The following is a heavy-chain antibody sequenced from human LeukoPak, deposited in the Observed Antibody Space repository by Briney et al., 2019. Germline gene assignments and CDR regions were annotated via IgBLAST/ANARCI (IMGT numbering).Heavy chain of an antibody. CDR1: GFTFSSYA. CDR3: AKGRGTITMVRGVIISYFDY. D-gene: IGHD3-10*01. Sequence: PGGSLRLSCAASGFTFSSYAMHWVRQAPGKGLEWVAVISYDGSNKYYADSVKGRFTISRDNSKNTLHLQMNSLRAEDTAVYYCAKGRGTITMVRGVIISYFDYWGQGTLVTVSS. CDR2: ISYDGSNK. V-gene: IGHV3-30*04. J-gene: IGHJ4*02.